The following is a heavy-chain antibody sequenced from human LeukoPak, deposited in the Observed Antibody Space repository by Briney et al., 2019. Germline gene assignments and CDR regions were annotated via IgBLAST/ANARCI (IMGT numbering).Heavy chain of an antibody. J-gene: IGHJ3*02. CDR2: MNPNSGNT. CDR1: GYTFTSYD. Sequence: ASVKVSCKASGYTFTSYDINWVRQATGQGLEWMGWMNPNSGNTGYAQKFQGRVTMTRDMSTSTVYMELSSLRSEDTAVYYCARQYSYGDNDAFDIWGQGTMVTVSS. D-gene: IGHD5-18*01. V-gene: IGHV1-8*01. CDR3: ARQYSYGDNDAFDI.